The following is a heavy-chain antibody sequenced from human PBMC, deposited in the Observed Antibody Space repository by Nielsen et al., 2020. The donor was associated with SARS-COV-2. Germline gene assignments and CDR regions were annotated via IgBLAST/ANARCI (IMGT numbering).Heavy chain of an antibody. D-gene: IGHD3-22*01. Sequence: ASVKVSCKASGYTFTNYAMHWVRQAPGQRLEWMGWISADNGNTNYAQKLQGRVTMTTDTSTSTAYMELRSLRSDDTAVYYCASRNYYDSSGYALGYWGQGTLVTVSS. CDR1: GYTFTNYA. J-gene: IGHJ4*02. CDR2: ISADNGNT. CDR3: ASRNYYDSSGYALGY. V-gene: IGHV1-18*01.